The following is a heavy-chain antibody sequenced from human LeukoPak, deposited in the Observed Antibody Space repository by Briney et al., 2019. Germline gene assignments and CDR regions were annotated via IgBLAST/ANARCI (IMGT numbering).Heavy chain of an antibody. J-gene: IGHJ6*03. CDR3: AKDLYGDYAYYYYYMDV. CDR1: GFTFSSYG. V-gene: IGHV3-23*01. D-gene: IGHD4-17*01. CDR2: ISGSGGST. Sequence: GGSLRLSCAASGFTFSSYGMSWVRQAPGKGLEWVSAISGSGGSTYYADSVKGRFTISRDNSKNTLYLQMNSLRAEDTAVYYCAKDLYGDYAYYYYYMDVWGKGTTVTVSS.